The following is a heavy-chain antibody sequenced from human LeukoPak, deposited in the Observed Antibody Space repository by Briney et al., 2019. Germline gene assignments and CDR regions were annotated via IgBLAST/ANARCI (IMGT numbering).Heavy chain of an antibody. CDR1: GLTFTNYW. D-gene: IGHD1-1*01. CDR2: IKQDGSEQ. J-gene: IGHJ4*02. CDR3: AREGTTEFDS. Sequence: PGGSLRLSCAASGLTFTNYWMSWVRQAPGKGLEWVGNIKQDGSEQYYLGSVKGRFTISRDNAENSLYLQLNSLRAEDTALYYCAREGTTEFDSWGQGILVTVSS. V-gene: IGHV3-7*01.